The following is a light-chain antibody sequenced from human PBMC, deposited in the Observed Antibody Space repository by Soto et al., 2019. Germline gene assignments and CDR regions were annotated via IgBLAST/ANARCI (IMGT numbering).Light chain of an antibody. CDR1: QSLLHSDGYNY. V-gene: IGKV2-28*01. CDR3: IQALQTPLT. Sequence: DIVMTQSPLSLPVTPGEPASISCRSSQSLLHSDGYNYLDWFVQRPGQSPQLLIYLGSSRASGVPDRFSGSGSGTDFTLKISRVEAEDVGVYYCIQALQTPLTFGGGTKVDIK. J-gene: IGKJ4*01. CDR2: LGS.